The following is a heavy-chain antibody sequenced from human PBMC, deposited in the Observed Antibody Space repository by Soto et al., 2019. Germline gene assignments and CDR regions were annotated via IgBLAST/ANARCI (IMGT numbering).Heavy chain of an antibody. CDR1: GFTFTNYA. V-gene: IGHV3-23*01. Sequence: GGSLRLSCAASGFTFTNYAMTWVRQAPGKGLEWVSISSGSGSGGSTNYADSVKGRFSISRDNSKNTLYLQMNSLRVEDTAVYYCAKDRDDYRNYVFDYWGQGTLVTVSS. CDR3: AKDRDDYRNYVFDY. D-gene: IGHD4-4*01. J-gene: IGHJ4*02. CDR2: SSGSGSGGST.